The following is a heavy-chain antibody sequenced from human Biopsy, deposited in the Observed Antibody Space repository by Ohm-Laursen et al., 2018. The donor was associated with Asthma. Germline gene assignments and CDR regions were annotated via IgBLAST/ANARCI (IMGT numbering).Heavy chain of an antibody. CDR3: ARIPRRSGSYFVDY. D-gene: IGHD3-22*01. Sequence: TLSLTCAVSGGSITSGGCCWNWIRQHPGKGLEWIGYTHHSGTSYFNPSLKSRVSFSRDTSKNQFSLRLSSVTAADTAMYYCARIPRRSGSYFVDYWGQGTLVTVSS. J-gene: IGHJ4*02. V-gene: IGHV4-31*11. CDR2: THHSGTS. CDR1: GGSITSGGCC.